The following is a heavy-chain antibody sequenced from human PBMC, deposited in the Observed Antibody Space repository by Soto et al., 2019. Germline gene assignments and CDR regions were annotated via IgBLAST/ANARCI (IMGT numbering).Heavy chain of an antibody. CDR3: ARETKEVSYSYSYMDA. Sequence: GGSLRLSCAASGFTFSDYYMSWIRQAPGKGLEWVSYISSSGSTIYYADSVKGRFTISRDNAKNSLHLQMNSLRAEDTAVYYCARETKEVSYSYSYMDAWGKGTTVTISS. J-gene: IGHJ6*03. CDR2: ISSSGSTI. V-gene: IGHV3-11*01. CDR1: GFTFSDYY.